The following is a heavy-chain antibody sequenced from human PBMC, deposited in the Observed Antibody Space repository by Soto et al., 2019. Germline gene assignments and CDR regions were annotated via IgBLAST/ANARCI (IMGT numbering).Heavy chain of an antibody. Sequence: QVQLVQSGAEMRKPGSSVKVSCKTSGGTFSNHALSWVRQVSGQGPEWMGGIIPLSGTTNYVQKFQGRVTITADESMTTAYMELNDLRYEDTAIYYCARGPDRSGFYLFDYWGQGTLVTVSS. J-gene: IGHJ4*02. D-gene: IGHD6-19*01. V-gene: IGHV1-69*01. CDR3: ARGPDRSGFYLFDY. CDR1: GGTFSNHA. CDR2: IIPLSGTT.